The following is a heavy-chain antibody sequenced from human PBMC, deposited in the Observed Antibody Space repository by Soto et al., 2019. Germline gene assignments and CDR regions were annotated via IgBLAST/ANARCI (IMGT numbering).Heavy chain of an antibody. Sequence: QVQLQESGPGLVKPSQTLSLTCTVSGGSISSADYYWSWIRQPPGKGLEWIGYFHSSGATYKDPSLKSRVTISVDTSKNQISLKLDSVTAADTAVYYCASIWFGHFDYWGHGTPVTVSS. CDR1: GGSISSADYY. CDR2: FHSSGAT. V-gene: IGHV4-30-4*01. J-gene: IGHJ4*01. CDR3: ASIWFGHFDY. D-gene: IGHD3-10*01.